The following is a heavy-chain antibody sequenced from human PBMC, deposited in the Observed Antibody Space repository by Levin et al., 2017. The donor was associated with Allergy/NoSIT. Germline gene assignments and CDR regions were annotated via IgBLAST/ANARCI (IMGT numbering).Heavy chain of an antibody. CDR3: ARGGGNSYFDY. J-gene: IGHJ4*02. Sequence: ASVKVSCKPSGYTFTAHFFHWVRQAPGQGLEWMGWITPNSGGTDYAQKFQGRVTMTRDTSISTTYMELSSLTSDDTAVYYCARGGGNSYFDYWGQGTLVTVSS. V-gene: IGHV1-2*02. D-gene: IGHD4-23*01. CDR1: GYTFTAHF. CDR2: ITPNSGGT.